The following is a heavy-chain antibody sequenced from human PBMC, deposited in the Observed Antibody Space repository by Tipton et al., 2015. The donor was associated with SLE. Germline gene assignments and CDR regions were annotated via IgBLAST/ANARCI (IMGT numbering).Heavy chain of an antibody. V-gene: IGHV4-39*07. Sequence: TLSLTCTVSGGSISGSSSYWGWIRQPPGKGLEWIGSIYSSGNTYYNPSLKSRVSMSLDMSKNQFSLRLNSVTAADTAVYYCARTLDALDIWGQGTMVTVSS. CDR3: ARTLDALDI. CDR2: IYSSGNT. CDR1: GGSISGSSSY. J-gene: IGHJ3*02.